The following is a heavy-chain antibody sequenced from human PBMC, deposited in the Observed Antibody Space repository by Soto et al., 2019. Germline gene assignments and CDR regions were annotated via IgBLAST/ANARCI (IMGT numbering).Heavy chain of an antibody. J-gene: IGHJ6*02. D-gene: IGHD2-15*01. V-gene: IGHV1-69*05. CDR2: IIPIFGTA. CDR3: AREPSGAYYGMDV. Sequence: QVQLVQSGAEVKKPGSSVKVSCKASGGTFSSYAISWVRQAPGQGLEWMGGIIPIFGTANYAQKFQGRVTITPDECTSTAYMELSSLRSDDTAVYYCAREPSGAYYGMDVWGQGTTVTVSS. CDR1: GGTFSSYA.